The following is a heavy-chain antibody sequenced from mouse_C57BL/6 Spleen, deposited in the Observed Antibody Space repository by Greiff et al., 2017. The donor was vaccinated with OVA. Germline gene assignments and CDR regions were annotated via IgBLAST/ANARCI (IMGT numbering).Heavy chain of an antibody. V-gene: IGHV1-82*01. D-gene: IGHD3-3*01. Sequence: QVQLQQSGPELVKPGASVKISCKASGYAFSSSWMNWVKQRPGKGLEWIGRIYPGDGDTNYNGKFKGKATLTADKSSSTAYMQLSSLTSEDSAVYFCARDRASDGMDYWGQGTSVTVSS. J-gene: IGHJ4*01. CDR2: IYPGDGDT. CDR1: GYAFSSSW. CDR3: ARDRASDGMDY.